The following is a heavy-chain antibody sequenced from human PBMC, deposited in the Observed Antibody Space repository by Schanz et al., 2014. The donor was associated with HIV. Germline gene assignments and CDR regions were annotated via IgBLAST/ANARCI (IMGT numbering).Heavy chain of an antibody. CDR2: MIPSFRLR. Sequence: QVQLVQSGAEVKKPGSSVKVSCKASGGTFSNYAISWVRQAPGQGLEWMGGMIPSFRLRTYAQKFQGRVTIAADESASTAYMELSSLRSEDTAVYYCARSPEYLGWFDPWGQGTLVTVSS. V-gene: IGHV1-69*01. J-gene: IGHJ5*02. CDR3: ARSPEYLGWFDP. CDR1: GGTFSNYA. D-gene: IGHD2-2*02.